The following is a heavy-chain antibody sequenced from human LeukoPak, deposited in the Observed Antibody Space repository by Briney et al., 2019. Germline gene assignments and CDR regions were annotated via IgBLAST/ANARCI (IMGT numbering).Heavy chain of an antibody. CDR3: AKDVYYGSGSYQPYYYYYYMDV. CDR2: IDGGGST. D-gene: IGHD3-10*01. J-gene: IGHJ6*03. V-gene: IGHV3-23*01. CDR1: GFTFSSYA. Sequence: GGSLRLSCAASGFTFSSYAMNWVRQAPGKGLEWVSAIDGGGSTYYADSVKGRFTISRDNSKNTLYLQMNSLRAEDTAVYYCAKDVYYGSGSYQPYYYYYYMDVWGKGTTVTVSS.